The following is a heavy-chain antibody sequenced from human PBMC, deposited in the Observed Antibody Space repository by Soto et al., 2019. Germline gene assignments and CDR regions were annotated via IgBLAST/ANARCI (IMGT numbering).Heavy chain of an antibody. J-gene: IGHJ4*02. Sequence: SETLSLTCSVSGGSINSYWWSWIRQPAGKGLEWIGRVYSSGTTDYNPSLNSRATMSVETSKNQFSLKLSSVTAADTAVYYCARDIGSFAYGEGYWGQGIQVTVYS. CDR1: GGSINSYW. V-gene: IGHV4-4*07. CDR3: ARDIGSFAYGEGY. D-gene: IGHD3-10*01. CDR2: VYSSGTT.